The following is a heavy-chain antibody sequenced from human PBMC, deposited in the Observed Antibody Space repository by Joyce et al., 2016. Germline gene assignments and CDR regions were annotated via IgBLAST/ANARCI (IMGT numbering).Heavy chain of an antibody. CDR1: QFTFSNDW. V-gene: IGHV3-7*01. Sequence: EEQLVESGGGLVQLGGSLRLSCVASQFTFSNDWMSWVRQAPGEGRECLANVEHDYNIIFYADSVRGRFTASRDNAMKSLYLQMNSLRADDTAVYYCARLFFLTGTRYFDLWGRGTLVTVSS. CDR3: ARLFFLTGTRYFDL. D-gene: IGHD3-9*01. CDR2: VEHDYNII. J-gene: IGHJ2*01.